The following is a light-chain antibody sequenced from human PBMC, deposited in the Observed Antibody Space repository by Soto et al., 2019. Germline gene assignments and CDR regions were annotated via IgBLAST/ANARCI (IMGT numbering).Light chain of an antibody. CDR2: GSS. CDR1: QSVSSSY. V-gene: IGKV3-20*01. Sequence: EIVLTQSPGTLSLSPGERATLSCRASQSVSSSYLAWYQQKPGQDPRPLIYGSSSRAIDIPDRFSGSGSGTDFALTISRLEPEDCAVYYCQQYGSSPWTFGQGTKVEIK. J-gene: IGKJ1*01. CDR3: QQYGSSPWT.